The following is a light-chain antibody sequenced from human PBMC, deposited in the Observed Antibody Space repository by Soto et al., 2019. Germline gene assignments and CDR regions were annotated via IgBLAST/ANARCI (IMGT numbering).Light chain of an antibody. Sequence: EIVLTQSPGTLSLSPGERATLSCRASQSFSSNLAWYQQRSGQAPRLLIYGASTRAPGIPARFSGSGSGTEFTLTISSLQSEDFAVYYCQQYNNWPQTFGQGTKVDI. J-gene: IGKJ1*01. CDR1: QSFSSN. CDR3: QQYNNWPQT. V-gene: IGKV3-15*01. CDR2: GAS.